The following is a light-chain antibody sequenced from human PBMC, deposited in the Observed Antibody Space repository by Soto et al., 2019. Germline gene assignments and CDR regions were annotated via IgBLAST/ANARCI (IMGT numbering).Light chain of an antibody. V-gene: IGKV1-39*01. CDR3: QQSYTTPAPT. CDR1: QSITTN. J-gene: IGKJ4*01. CDR2: GAS. Sequence: DIQMTQSPSSLSASMGDRVTINCWASQSITTNLNWYKQKPGKAPQLLIYGASSLKSGVPSRFSGSGSGTDFTLTISGLQPEDSATYHCQQSYTTPAPTFGGGTKVEIK.